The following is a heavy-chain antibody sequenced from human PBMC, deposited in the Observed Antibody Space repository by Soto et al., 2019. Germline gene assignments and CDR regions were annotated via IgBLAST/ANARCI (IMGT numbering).Heavy chain of an antibody. Sequence: SETLSLTCTFSGGFISSYYWSWIRQPPGKGLEWIGYIYYSGSPSYNPSLRSRVTISVDTSKNQFSLKLSSVTAADTAVYYCARRYGSSIDYWGQGTLVTVSS. CDR3: ARRYGSSIDY. V-gene: IGHV4-59*08. J-gene: IGHJ4*02. CDR1: GGFISSYY. D-gene: IGHD5-12*01. CDR2: IYYSGSP.